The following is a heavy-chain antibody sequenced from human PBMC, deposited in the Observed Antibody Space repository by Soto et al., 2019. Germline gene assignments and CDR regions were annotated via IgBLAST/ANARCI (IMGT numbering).Heavy chain of an antibody. CDR3: ASCPLTTVTTLAYYGMDV. D-gene: IGHD4-17*01. CDR2: IHYSGST. CDR1: GGSISSGGYY. V-gene: IGHV4-31*03. Sequence: PSETLSLTCTVSGGSISSGGYYWSWSRHHPGEVLEWIGNIHYSGSTYYNPSHKSRVTISVDTSKNQFSLKLSSVTAADTAVYYCASCPLTTVTTLAYYGMDVWGQGTTVPVSS. J-gene: IGHJ6*01.